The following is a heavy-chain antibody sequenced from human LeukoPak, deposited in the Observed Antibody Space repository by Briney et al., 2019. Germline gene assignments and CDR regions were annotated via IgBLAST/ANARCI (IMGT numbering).Heavy chain of an antibody. CDR1: GFAFTSYA. D-gene: IGHD3-3*01. J-gene: IGHJ4*02. CDR2: FTSSSDT. CDR3: AKRFSQGGGLGYFFDN. Sequence: GGSLRLSCAASGFAFTSYALSWVRQAPGKRLEWVSIFTSSSDTYYADAVQGRFTISRDISKNTLYLQMNSLRADDTAVYYCAKRFSQGGGLGYFFDNWGQGTPVTDSS. V-gene: IGHV3-23*01.